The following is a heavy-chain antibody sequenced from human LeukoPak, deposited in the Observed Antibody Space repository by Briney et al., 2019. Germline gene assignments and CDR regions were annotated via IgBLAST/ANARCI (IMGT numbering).Heavy chain of an antibody. V-gene: IGHV1-69*13. J-gene: IGHJ4*02. D-gene: IGHD6-13*01. CDR1: GGTFSSYA. CDR3: AIAAAGITDY. CDR2: IIPIFGTA. Sequence: ASVKVSCKASGGTFSSYAISWVRQAPGQGLEWMGGIIPIFGTANYAQRFQGRVTITADESTSTAYMELSSLRSEDTAVYYCAIAAAGITDYWGQGTLVTVSS.